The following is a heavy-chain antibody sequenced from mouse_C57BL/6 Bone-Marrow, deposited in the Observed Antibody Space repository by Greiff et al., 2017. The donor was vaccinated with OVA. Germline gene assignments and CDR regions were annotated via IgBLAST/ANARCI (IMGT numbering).Heavy chain of an antibody. CDR3: ARGGFYYSNYVGWYFDV. V-gene: IGHV1-64*01. CDR2: IHPNSGST. D-gene: IGHD2-5*01. J-gene: IGHJ1*03. CDR1: GYTFTSYW. Sequence: QVQLQQPGAELVKPGASVKLSCKTSGYTFTSYWMHWVKQRPGQGLEWIGMIHPNSGSTNYNEKFKSKATLPVDKSSSTAYMQLSSLTLEDSAVYYCARGGFYYSNYVGWYFDVWGTGTTVTVSS.